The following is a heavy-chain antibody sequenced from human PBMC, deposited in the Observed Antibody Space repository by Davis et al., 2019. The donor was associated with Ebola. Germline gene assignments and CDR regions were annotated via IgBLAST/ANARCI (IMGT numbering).Heavy chain of an antibody. D-gene: IGHD6-19*01. CDR3: ARDTTYSSGSDI. V-gene: IGHV1-3*01. Sequence: AASVKVSCKASGYTFTSYAMHWVRQAPGQRLEWMGWINAGNGNTKYSQKFQGRVTITRDTSASTAYMELSSLRSEDTAVYYCARDTTYSSGSDIWGQGTMVTVPS. J-gene: IGHJ3*02. CDR1: GYTFTSYA. CDR2: INAGNGNT.